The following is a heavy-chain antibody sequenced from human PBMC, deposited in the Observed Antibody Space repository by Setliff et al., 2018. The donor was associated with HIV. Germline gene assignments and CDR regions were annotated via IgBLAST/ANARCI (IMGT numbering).Heavy chain of an antibody. CDR2: ITPFNGNT. J-gene: IGHJ6*03. Sequence: SVKVSCKASGYTFTSYGISWVRQAPGQGLEWMGWITPFNGNTNYAQKLQGRVTMTTDTSTSKAYMELRSLRSDDTAVYYCARRGDSYGLDPIYYYYYYMDVWGKGTTVTVSS. V-gene: IGHV1-18*01. CDR1: GYTFTSYG. CDR3: ARRGDSYGLDPIYYYYYYMDV. D-gene: IGHD5-18*01.